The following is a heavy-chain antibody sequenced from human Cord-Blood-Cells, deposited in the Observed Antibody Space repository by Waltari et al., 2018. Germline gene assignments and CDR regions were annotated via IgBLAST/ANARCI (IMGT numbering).Heavy chain of an antibody. Sequence: EVQLVESVGGLVKPGGSLSLSCAASGFTFSSSSMNWVRQAPGKGLEWVSSISSSSSYIYYADSVKGRFTISRDNAKNSLYLQMNSLRAEDTAVYYCAREQGGYYFDYWGQGTLVTVSS. V-gene: IGHV3-21*01. D-gene: IGHD3-16*01. J-gene: IGHJ4*02. CDR1: GFTFSSSS. CDR2: ISSSSSYI. CDR3: AREQGGYYFDY.